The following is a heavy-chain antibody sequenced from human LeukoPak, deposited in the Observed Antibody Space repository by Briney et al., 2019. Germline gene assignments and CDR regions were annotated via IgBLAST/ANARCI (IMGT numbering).Heavy chain of an antibody. V-gene: IGHV3-48*03. CDR1: GFTFSSYE. D-gene: IGHD3-16*02. CDR3: ARLGLGYVWGSYHFDY. J-gene: IGHJ4*02. CDR2: ISSSGSTI. Sequence: GGSLRLSCAASGFTFSSYEMNWVRQAPGKGLEWVSYISSSGSTIYYADSVKGRFTISRDNAKNSLYLQMNSLRAGDTAVYYCARLGLGYVWGSYHFDYWGQGTLVTVSS.